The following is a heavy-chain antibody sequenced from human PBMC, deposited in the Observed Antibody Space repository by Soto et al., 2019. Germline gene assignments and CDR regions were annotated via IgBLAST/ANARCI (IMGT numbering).Heavy chain of an antibody. J-gene: IGHJ6*03. CDR2: IRSKANSYAT. CDR1: GFTFSGSA. Sequence: ESGGGLVQPGGSLKLSCAASGFTFSGSAMHWVRQASGKGLEWVGRIRSKANSYATAYAASVKGRFTISRDDSKNTAYLQMNSLKTEDTAVYYCTRGAVDIVATTYYYYYYMDVWRKGTTVTVSS. D-gene: IGHD5-12*01. V-gene: IGHV3-73*01. CDR3: TRGAVDIVATTYYYYYYMDV.